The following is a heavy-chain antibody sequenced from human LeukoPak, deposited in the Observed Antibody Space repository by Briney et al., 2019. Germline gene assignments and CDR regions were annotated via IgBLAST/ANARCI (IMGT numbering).Heavy chain of an antibody. J-gene: IGHJ4*02. CDR3: ARAIIPVAVKPAFDY. D-gene: IGHD6-13*01. CDR1: GYSFTSYG. Sequence: ASVKVSCKASGYSFTSYGFSWVRRAPGQGLEWMGWISPFNGNTNYAQRLQGRVTMTSDTSTTTAYMELRSLRSDDTAVYYCARAIIPVAVKPAFDYWGQGTLVTVSS. V-gene: IGHV1-18*01. CDR2: ISPFNGNT.